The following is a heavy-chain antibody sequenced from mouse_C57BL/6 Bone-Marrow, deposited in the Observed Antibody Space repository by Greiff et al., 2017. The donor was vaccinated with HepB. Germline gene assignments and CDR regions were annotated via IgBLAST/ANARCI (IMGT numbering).Heavy chain of an antibody. CDR1: GFTFSDYG. CDR3: ARGDVGFAY. CDR2: ISSGSSTI. D-gene: IGHD3-3*01. Sequence: DVHLVESGGGLVKPGGSLKLSCAASGFTFSDYGMHWVRQAPEKGLEWVAYISSGSSTIYYADTVKGRFTISRDNAKNTLFLQMTSLRSEDTAMYYCARGDVGFAYWGQGTLVTVSA. V-gene: IGHV5-17*01. J-gene: IGHJ3*01.